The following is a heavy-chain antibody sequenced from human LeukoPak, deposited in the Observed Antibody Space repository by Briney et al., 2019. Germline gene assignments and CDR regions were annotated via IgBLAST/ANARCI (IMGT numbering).Heavy chain of an antibody. CDR2: INHSGST. CDR3: ARGRIAVAGRGAYYYYGMDV. J-gene: IGHJ6*02. CDR1: GGSFSGYY. D-gene: IGHD6-19*01. V-gene: IGHV4-34*01. Sequence: SETLSLTCAVYGGSFSGYYWSWIRQPPGKGLEWIGEINHSGSTNYNPSLKSRVTISVDTSKNQFSLKLSSVTAADTAVYYRARGRIAVAGRGAYYYYGMDVWGQGTTVTVSS.